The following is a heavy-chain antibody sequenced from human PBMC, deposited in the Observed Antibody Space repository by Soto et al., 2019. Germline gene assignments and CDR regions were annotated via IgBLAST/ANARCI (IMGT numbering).Heavy chain of an antibody. CDR3: ARDSTYYDILTGQGLDY. J-gene: IGHJ4*02. D-gene: IGHD3-9*01. V-gene: IGHV3-33*01. CDR1: GFTFSSYG. Sequence: PGGSLRLSCAASGFTFSSYGMHWVRQAPGKGLEWVAVIWYDGSNKYYADSVKGRFTISRDNSKNTLYLQMNSLRAEDTAVYYCARDSTYYDILTGQGLDYWGQGTLVTVSS. CDR2: IWYDGSNK.